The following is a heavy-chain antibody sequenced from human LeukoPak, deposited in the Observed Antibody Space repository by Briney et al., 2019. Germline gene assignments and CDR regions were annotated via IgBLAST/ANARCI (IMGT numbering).Heavy chain of an antibody. V-gene: IGHV3-7*01. Sequence: GGSLTLSWVASGCTFSSSWRNWVRRAQGKGKGGVANIRSDGGETKYCDSVMGRLTISTANATNSLFVQMNSLRPEDTAVYYCVRALYSGSSVFEYWGQGSLVTVAS. D-gene: IGHD6-19*01. J-gene: IGHJ4*02. CDR3: VRALYSGSSVFEY. CDR2: IRSDGGET. CDR1: GCTFSSSW.